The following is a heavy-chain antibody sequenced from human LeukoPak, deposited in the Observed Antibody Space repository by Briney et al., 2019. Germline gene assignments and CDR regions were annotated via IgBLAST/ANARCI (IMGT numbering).Heavy chain of an antibody. V-gene: IGHV4-34*01. J-gene: IGHJ5*02. CDR3: ARGFPYGDYSGSWFDP. CDR2: INHSGST. CDR1: GGSFSGYY. Sequence: SETLSLTCAVYGGSFSGYYWRWIRQPPGKGLEWIGEINHSGSTNYNPSLKSRVTISVDTSKNQFSLKLSSVTAAGTAVYYCARGFPYGDYSGSWFDPWGQGTLVTVSS. D-gene: IGHD4-17*01.